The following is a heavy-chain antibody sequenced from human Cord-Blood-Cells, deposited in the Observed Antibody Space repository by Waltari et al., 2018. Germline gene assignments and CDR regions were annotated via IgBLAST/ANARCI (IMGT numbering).Heavy chain of an antibody. Sequence: EVQLVESGGGLVQPGRSLRLSCAASGFTFDDYAMHWVRPAPGKGLEWVSGISWNSGSIGYADSVKGRFTISRDNAKNSLYLQMNSLRAEDMALYYCAKGMVRGVPPPYFDYWGQGTLVTVSS. CDR3: AKGMVRGVPPPYFDY. V-gene: IGHV3-9*03. J-gene: IGHJ4*02. D-gene: IGHD3-10*01. CDR1: GFTFDDYA. CDR2: ISWNSGSI.